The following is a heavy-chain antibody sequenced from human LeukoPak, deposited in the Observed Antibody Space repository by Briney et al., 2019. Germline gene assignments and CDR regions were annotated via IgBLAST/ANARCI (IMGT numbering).Heavy chain of an antibody. Sequence: ASVKVSCKASGYTFTGYYMHWVRQAPGQGLEWVGRINPNSGGTNYAQKFQGRVTMTKYTSISTAYMELSRLRSDDTAVYYCARALNRYHYYGSGSYEDYWGQGTLVTVSS. V-gene: IGHV1-2*06. J-gene: IGHJ4*02. CDR2: INPNSGGT. CDR3: ARALNRYHYYGSGSYEDY. D-gene: IGHD3-10*01. CDR1: GYTFTGYY.